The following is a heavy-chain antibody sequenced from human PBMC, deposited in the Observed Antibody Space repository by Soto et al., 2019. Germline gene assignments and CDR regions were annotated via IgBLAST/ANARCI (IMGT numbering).Heavy chain of an antibody. CDR1: GGSISSGGYY. J-gene: IGHJ4*02. V-gene: IGHV4-31*03. Sequence: SETLSLTCTVSGGSISSGGYYWSWIRQHPGKGLEWIGYIYYSGSTYYNPSLKSRVTISVDTSKNQFSLKLRSVTAADTAVYYCARERGDGTDYWGQGTLVTVSS. CDR3: ARERGDGTDY. CDR2: IYYSGST. D-gene: IGHD3-10*01.